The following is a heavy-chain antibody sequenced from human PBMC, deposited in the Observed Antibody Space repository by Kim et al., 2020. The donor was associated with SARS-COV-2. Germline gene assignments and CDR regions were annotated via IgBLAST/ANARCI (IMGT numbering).Heavy chain of an antibody. J-gene: IGHJ4*02. Sequence: NAVHGRLTISRHNSKRSLYLQMNSLGAEDTAVYYCAKDRGRVAGRIVDYWGQGTLVTVSS. CDR3: AKDRGRVAGRIVDY. D-gene: IGHD6-19*01. V-gene: IGHV3-33*06.